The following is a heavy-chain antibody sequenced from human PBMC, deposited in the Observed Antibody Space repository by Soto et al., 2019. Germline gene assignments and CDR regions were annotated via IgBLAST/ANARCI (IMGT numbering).Heavy chain of an antibody. D-gene: IGHD2-2*01. V-gene: IGHV1-18*01. CDR1: GYTFTTFG. J-gene: IGHJ4*02. CDR3: AREYCSSSSCYGVDY. CDR2: ISTSNGDT. Sequence: QVQLVQSGVEVKEPGASVKVSCKASGYTFTTFGISWVRQAPGQGLEWMGWISTSNGDTICAQKDEGRLTMTTDTSTSIAYMELRSLRSDDTAVYYCAREYCSSSSCYGVDYWGQGILVTVSS.